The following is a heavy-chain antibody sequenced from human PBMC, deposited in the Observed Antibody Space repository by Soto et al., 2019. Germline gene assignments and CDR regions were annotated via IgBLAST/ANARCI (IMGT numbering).Heavy chain of an antibody. V-gene: IGHV3-21*01. J-gene: IGHJ6*02. CDR3: ARDRLVAATSAPPYCYYGVDV. CDR2: ISGSSRYI. CDR1: GFTFSSYS. D-gene: IGHD2-15*01. Sequence: LRLSCAASGFTFSSYSMNWVRQAPGKGLEWVSSISGSSRYIYYTDSVKGRFTISRDNTKKSLYLQINSLRAEDTAVYYCARDRLVAATSAPPYCYYGVDVWGQGTTVTVSS.